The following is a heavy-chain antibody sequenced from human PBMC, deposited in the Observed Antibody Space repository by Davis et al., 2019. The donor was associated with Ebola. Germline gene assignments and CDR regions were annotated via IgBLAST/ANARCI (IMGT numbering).Heavy chain of an antibody. D-gene: IGHD3-16*01. Sequence: SVKVSCKASGCTFSSYAISWVRQAPAQALEWMGGIIPLFGTANYAQKSQGRVTITADKSTSTAYMELSSLRSEDTAVYYCAVHTSTRIMITFGGADVWGQGTTVTVSS. CDR2: IIPLFGTA. J-gene: IGHJ6*02. CDR3: AVHTSTRIMITFGGADV. CDR1: GCTFSSYA. V-gene: IGHV1-69*06.